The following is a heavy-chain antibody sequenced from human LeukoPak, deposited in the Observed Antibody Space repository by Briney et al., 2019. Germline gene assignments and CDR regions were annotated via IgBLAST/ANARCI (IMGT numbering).Heavy chain of an antibody. V-gene: IGHV4-38-2*02. CDR3: ARVGKPDPIVVVPAATSY. Sequence: SETLSLTCTVSGYSISSGYYWGWIRQPPGKGLEWIGSIYHSGSTYYNPSLKSRVTISVDTSKNQFSLKLSSVTAADTAVYYCARVGKPDPIVVVPAATSYWGQGTLVTVSS. CDR1: GYSISSGYY. CDR2: IYHSGST. D-gene: IGHD2-2*01. J-gene: IGHJ4*02.